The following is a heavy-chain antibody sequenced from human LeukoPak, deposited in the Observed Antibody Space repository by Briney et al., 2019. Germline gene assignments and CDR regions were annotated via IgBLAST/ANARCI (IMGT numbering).Heavy chain of an antibody. V-gene: IGHV3-23*01. D-gene: IGHD3-22*01. CDR2: IIGSGGIT. Sequence: GGSLRLSCAASGFTFSSYAKSWVRQAPGKGLEWVSAIIGSGGITYYADSVKGRFTISRDNSKNTLYLQMNSLRAEDTAVYYCAKTYYYDSSGYLDYWGPGTLVTVSS. CDR3: AKTYYYDSSGYLDY. CDR1: GFTFSSYA. J-gene: IGHJ4*02.